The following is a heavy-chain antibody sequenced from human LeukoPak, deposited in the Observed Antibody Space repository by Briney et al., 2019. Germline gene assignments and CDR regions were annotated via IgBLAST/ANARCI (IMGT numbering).Heavy chain of an antibody. CDR3: AKELFPRVNYGDYGYYFDY. CDR2: ISSGGGST. Sequence: GGSLRLSCAPSGFTFSSYAMSWVRHAPGKGLEWVSGISSGGGSTYYADSVKGRFTISRDNSKNTLYLQMNSLRAEDTAVFSCAKELFPRVNYGDYGYYFDYWGQGTLVTVSS. D-gene: IGHD4-17*01. V-gene: IGHV3-23*01. CDR1: GFTFSSYA. J-gene: IGHJ4*02.